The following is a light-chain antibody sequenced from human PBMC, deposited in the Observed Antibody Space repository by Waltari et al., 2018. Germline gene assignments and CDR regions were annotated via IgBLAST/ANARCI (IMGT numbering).Light chain of an antibody. CDR3: QHYIRHPVT. CDR1: QTIGSW. CDR2: KAV. V-gene: IGKV1-5*03. J-gene: IGKJ2*01. Sequence: DIQMTQSPYTLSASVGDRVTITCRASQTIGSWLAWYQQKPGKDPKLLIYKAVNLESGVPSRFSGGESGIEFSLTISSLQPDDFATYYCQHYIRHPVTFGQGTKLELK.